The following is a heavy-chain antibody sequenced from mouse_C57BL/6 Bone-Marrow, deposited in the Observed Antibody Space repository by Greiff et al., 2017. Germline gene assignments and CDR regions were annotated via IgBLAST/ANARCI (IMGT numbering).Heavy chain of an antibody. J-gene: IGHJ2*01. Sequence: EVMLVESGGDLVKPGGSLKLSCAASGFTFSSYGMSWVRQTPDKRLEWVATISSGGSYTYYPESVKGRCTVSRDHAKNTQYLQMSSLKSEDAAMYYCARHRNYLDYWGQGTTLTVSS. V-gene: IGHV5-6*01. CDR2: ISSGGSYT. CDR3: ARHRNYLDY. CDR1: GFTFSSYG.